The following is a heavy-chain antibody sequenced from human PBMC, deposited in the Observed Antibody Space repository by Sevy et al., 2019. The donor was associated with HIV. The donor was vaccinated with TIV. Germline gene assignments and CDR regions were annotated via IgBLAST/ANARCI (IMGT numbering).Heavy chain of an antibody. J-gene: IGHJ4*02. CDR1: GYTISTYY. Sequence: ASVKVSCKASGYTISTYYMHWVRQAPGQGLEWMGIINPSGGSTDYAQKFQGRVSMTRDTSTSTVYMELSSLRFEDTAVYYCAREEWLKFFDYWGQGTLVTVSS. V-gene: IGHV1-46*01. CDR3: AREEWLKFFDY. CDR2: INPSGGST. D-gene: IGHD3-3*01.